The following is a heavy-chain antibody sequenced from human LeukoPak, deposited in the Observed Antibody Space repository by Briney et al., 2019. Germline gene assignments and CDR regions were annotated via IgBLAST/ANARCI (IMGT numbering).Heavy chain of an antibody. J-gene: IGHJ6*03. CDR3: AKGYGWEASYYYYYMDV. V-gene: IGHV1-46*01. CDR1: GYTFTSYY. CDR2: INPSGGST. Sequence: ASVKVSCKASGYTFTSYYMHWVRQAPGQGLEWMGIINPSGGSTSYAQKFQGRVTMTRDMSTSTVYMELSSLRSDDTAVYYCAKGYGWEASYYYYYMDVWGKGTTVTISS. D-gene: IGHD1-26*01.